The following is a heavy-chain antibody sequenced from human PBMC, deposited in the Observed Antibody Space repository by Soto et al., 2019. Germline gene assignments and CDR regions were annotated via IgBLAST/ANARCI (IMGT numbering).Heavy chain of an antibody. J-gene: IGHJ6*02. CDR3: ARDLRLVAATSAYYYYGMDV. D-gene: IGHD2-15*01. CDR2: IYYSGST. V-gene: IGHV4-59*01. Sequence: SETLSLTCTVSGGSISSYYWSWIRQPPGKGLEWIGYIYYSGSTNYNPSLKSRVTISVDTSKNQFSLKLSSVTAADTAVYYCARDLRLVAATSAYYYYGMDVWGQGTTVTVSS. CDR1: GGSISSYY.